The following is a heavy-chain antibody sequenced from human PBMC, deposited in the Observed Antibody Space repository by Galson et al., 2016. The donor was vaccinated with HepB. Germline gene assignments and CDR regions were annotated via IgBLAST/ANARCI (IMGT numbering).Heavy chain of an antibody. V-gene: IGHV3-15*01. Sequence: SLRLSCAASGLTVGNVWMTWVRQAPGKGLEWVDRMRGTVGGGVTKYAALVKGRFTISRDDSKNNLYLQMDKLKIEDTDLDYCVSFDDAWGQGTLVTVSS. D-gene: IGHD3-16*01. J-gene: IGHJ5*02. CDR2: MRGTVGGGVT. CDR1: GLTVGNVW. CDR3: VSFDDA.